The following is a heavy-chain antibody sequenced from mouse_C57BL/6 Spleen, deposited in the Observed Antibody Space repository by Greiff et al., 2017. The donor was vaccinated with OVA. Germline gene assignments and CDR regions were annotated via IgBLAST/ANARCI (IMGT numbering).Heavy chain of an antibody. D-gene: IGHD4-1*01. CDR2: IRSKSNNYAT. Sequence: EVHLVESGGGLVQPKGSLKLSCAASGFSFNTYAMNWVRQAPGKGLEWVARIRSKSNNYATYYADSVKDRFTISRDDSESMLYLQMNNLKTEDTAMYYCVRHDWDDEFAYWGQGTLVTVSA. V-gene: IGHV10-1*01. J-gene: IGHJ3*01. CDR3: VRHDWDDEFAY. CDR1: GFSFNTYA.